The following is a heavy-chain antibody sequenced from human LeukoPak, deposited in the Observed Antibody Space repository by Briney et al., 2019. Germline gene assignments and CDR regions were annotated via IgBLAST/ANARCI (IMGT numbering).Heavy chain of an antibody. Sequence: GGALRLSCAASGFTLSNYGMHSVRQAPGKGLEWVAVISHDGSNKYYADSLKGQFTISRDNSKNTLYLQMNSLRAEDTAVYYCMGFNWFDPWGQGTLVTVSS. CDR3: MGFNWFDP. CDR1: GFTLSNYG. CDR2: ISHDGSNK. J-gene: IGHJ5*02. V-gene: IGHV3-30*03.